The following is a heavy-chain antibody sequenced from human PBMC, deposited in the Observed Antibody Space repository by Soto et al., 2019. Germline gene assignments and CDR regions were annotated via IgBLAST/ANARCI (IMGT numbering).Heavy chain of an antibody. Sequence: GGSLRLSCAASGFTFSDYYMSWIRQAPGKGLEWVSYISSSSSYTNYADPVKGRFTISRDNAKNSLYLQMNSLRAEDTAVYYCARGGELLGNWFDPWGQGTLVTVSS. V-gene: IGHV3-11*06. CDR2: ISSSSSYT. CDR3: ARGGELLGNWFDP. J-gene: IGHJ5*02. D-gene: IGHD1-26*01. CDR1: GFTFSDYY.